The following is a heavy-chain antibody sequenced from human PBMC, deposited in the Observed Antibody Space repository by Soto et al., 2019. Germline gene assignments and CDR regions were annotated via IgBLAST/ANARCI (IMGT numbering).Heavy chain of an antibody. CDR2: IYYSGST. CDR3: AREWLDAFDI. D-gene: IGHD5-12*01. CDR1: GGSISSYY. V-gene: IGHV4-59*12. Sequence: LETLSLTCTVSGGSISSYYLSWIRQPPGKGLEWIGYIYYSGSTNYNPSLKSRVTISVDTSKNQFSLKLSSVTAADTAVYYCAREWLDAFDIWGQGTMVTVSS. J-gene: IGHJ3*02.